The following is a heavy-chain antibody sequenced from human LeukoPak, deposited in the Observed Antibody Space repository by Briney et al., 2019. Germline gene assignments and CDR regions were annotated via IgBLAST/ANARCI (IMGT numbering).Heavy chain of an antibody. Sequence: KPSETLSLTCTVSGGSISSTSSYWGWIRQPPGKGLEWIGSIFYSGTTYYNPSLKSRVTISVDTSKNQFSLKLTSVTATDTSVYYCARHEVYCSGGSCYSVRWFDPWGQGTLVTVSS. CDR2: IFYSGTT. D-gene: IGHD2-15*01. CDR1: GGSISSTSSY. CDR3: ARHEVYCSGGSCYSVRWFDP. V-gene: IGHV4-39*01. J-gene: IGHJ5*02.